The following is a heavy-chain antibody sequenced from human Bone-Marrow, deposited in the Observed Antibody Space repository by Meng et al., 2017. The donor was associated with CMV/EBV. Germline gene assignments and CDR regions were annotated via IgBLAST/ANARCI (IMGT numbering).Heavy chain of an antibody. CDR3: ASWSRSIFGVVIHYEFWGMEV. V-gene: IGHV1-2*02. CDR1: GYTFTGYY. Sequence: ASVKVSCKASGYTFTGYYMHWVRQAPGQGLEWMGWINPNSGGTNYAQKFQGRVTMTRDTSISTAYMELSRLRSDDTAVYYCASWSRSIFGVVIHYEFWGMEVWGPWNTVTVSS. D-gene: IGHD3-3*01. CDR2: INPNSGGT. J-gene: IGHJ6*02.